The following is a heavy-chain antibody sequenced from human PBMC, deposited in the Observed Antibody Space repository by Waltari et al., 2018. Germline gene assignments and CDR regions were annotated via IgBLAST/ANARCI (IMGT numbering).Heavy chain of an antibody. J-gene: IGHJ4*02. Sequence: EVHLLESGGGLAQPGGSLRLSCAASGFNFISYAISWVRQAPGKGLEWVSGISDSGVITKYADSVKGRFTVSRDNSKNTVFLQLNSLRAEDTAISYCARHLYSIDYLELGNWGQGTLVTVSS. CDR1: GFNFISYA. D-gene: IGHD3-22*01. CDR2: ISDSGVIT. CDR3: ARHLYSIDYLELGN. V-gene: IGHV3-23*01.